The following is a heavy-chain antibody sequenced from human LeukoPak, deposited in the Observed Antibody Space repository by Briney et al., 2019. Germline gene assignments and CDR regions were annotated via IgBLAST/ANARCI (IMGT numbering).Heavy chain of an antibody. CDR2: VSYDGSNK. CDR1: GFTFSSST. Sequence: PGGSLRLSCAASGFTFSSSTMHWVRQAPGKGLEWVAVVSYDGSNKYYADSVKGRFTISRDNSKNTLYLQMNSLRAEDTAVYYCAREPAANSDFDYWGRGTLVTVSS. CDR3: AREPAANSDFDY. V-gene: IGHV3-30*04. J-gene: IGHJ4*02. D-gene: IGHD1-1*01.